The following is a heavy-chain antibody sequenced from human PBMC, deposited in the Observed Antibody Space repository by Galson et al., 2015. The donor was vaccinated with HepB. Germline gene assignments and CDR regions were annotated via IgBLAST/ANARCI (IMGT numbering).Heavy chain of an antibody. J-gene: IGHJ4*02. CDR3: SKNNNYDFWSGYFF. CDR1: GFTFSSCA. CDR2: LSDSGINT. V-gene: IGHV3-23*01. D-gene: IGHD3-3*01. Sequence: SLRLSCAASGFTFSSCAMNWVRQAPGKGLEWVSALSDSGINTYYSDSVKGRFTLSRDNSKNTLYLHMNSLRAEDTAVYYCSKNNNYDFWSGYFFWGQGSLVTVSS.